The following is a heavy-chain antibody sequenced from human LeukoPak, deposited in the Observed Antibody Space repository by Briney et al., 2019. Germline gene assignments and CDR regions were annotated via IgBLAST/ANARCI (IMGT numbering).Heavy chain of an antibody. CDR1: GGSSTSYY. V-gene: IGHV4-34*01. CDR2: VTHSGDI. CDR3: APIYGDYSDFDY. D-gene: IGHD4-17*01. J-gene: IGHJ4*02. Sequence: KPSETLSLTCAIYGGSSTSYYWSWIRQPPGKGLEWIGEVTHSGDIHYNPSLKSRVTMSVDTSKNQFSLKLTSMTAADTAIYYCAPIYGDYSDFDYWGQGTLVTVSS.